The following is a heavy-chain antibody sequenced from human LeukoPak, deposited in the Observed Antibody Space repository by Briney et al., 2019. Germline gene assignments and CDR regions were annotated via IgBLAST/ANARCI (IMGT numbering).Heavy chain of an antibody. CDR3: ARDYGERLCDY. D-gene: IGHD4-17*01. V-gene: IGHV3-48*03. CDR1: GFTFSSYE. J-gene: IGHJ4*02. CDR2: ISSSGSTI. Sequence: PGGSLRLSCAASGFTFSSYEMNWVRQARGKGLEWVSYISSSGSTIYYADSVKGRFTISRDNAKNSMYLQMNSLRAEDTAVYYCARDYGERLCDYWGQGTLVTVSS.